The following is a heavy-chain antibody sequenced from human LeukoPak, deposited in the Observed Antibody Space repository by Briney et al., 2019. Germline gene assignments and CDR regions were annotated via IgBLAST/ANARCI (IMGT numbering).Heavy chain of an antibody. CDR3: ALQWIYGVVINPTDDAFDI. CDR1: GFTFSSYA. J-gene: IGHJ3*02. Sequence: PGGSLRLSCAASGFTFSSYAMSWVRQAPGKGLEWVSSISGSGGSTYYADSVKGRFTISRDNSKNTLYLQMNSLRAEDTAVYYCALQWIYGVVINPTDDAFDIWGQGTMVTVSS. V-gene: IGHV3-23*01. CDR2: ISGSGGST. D-gene: IGHD3-3*01.